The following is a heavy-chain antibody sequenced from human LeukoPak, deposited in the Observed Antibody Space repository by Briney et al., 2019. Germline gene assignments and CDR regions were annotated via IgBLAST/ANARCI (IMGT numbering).Heavy chain of an antibody. V-gene: IGHV3-30-3*01. CDR3: ARGGRTAMAIDY. CDR2: ISYDGSNK. Sequence: PGRSLRLSCAASGFSFSSYAMHWVRQAPGKGLEWVAVISYDGSNKYYADSVKGRFTISRDNSKNTLYLQMNSLRAEDTAVYYCARGGRTAMAIDYWGQGTLVTVSS. J-gene: IGHJ4*02. CDR1: GFSFSSYA. D-gene: IGHD5-18*01.